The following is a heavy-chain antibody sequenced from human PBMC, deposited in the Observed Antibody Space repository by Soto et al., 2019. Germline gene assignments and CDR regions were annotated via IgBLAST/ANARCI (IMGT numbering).Heavy chain of an antibody. V-gene: IGHV3-23*01. CDR2: LTADGGT. CDR3: APHVSCSGGSCQYDAFAI. J-gene: IGHJ3*02. D-gene: IGHD2-15*01. CDR1: GFTVSSHA. Sequence: PGGSLTLSCEGSGFTVSSHAMTSIRQAPGKGPEWVSTLTADGGTYYADSVKGRFAMSRDTSESTLYLQMNSLGAEDTAAYYCAPHVSCSGGSCQYDAFAIRGQGTMVTVSS.